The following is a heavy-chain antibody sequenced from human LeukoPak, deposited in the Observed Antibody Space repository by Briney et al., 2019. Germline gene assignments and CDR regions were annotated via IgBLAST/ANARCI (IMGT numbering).Heavy chain of an antibody. CDR3: ARDISPDNFDSRDRGDAFDI. V-gene: IGHV3-48*03. CDR2: ISSSGSTI. Sequence: GGSLRLSCAASGFTFSSYEMNWVRQAPGKGLEWVSYISSSGSTIYYADSVKGRFTISRDNAKNSLYLQMNSLRAEDTAVYYCARDISPDNFDSRDRGDAFDIWGQGTMVTVSS. J-gene: IGHJ3*02. CDR1: GFTFSSYE. D-gene: IGHD3-9*01.